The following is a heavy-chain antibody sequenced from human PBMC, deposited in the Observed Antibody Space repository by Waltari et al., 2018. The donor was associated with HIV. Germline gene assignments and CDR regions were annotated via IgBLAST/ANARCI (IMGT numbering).Heavy chain of an antibody. D-gene: IGHD3-22*01. J-gene: IGHJ3*02. V-gene: IGHV4-59*01. CDR1: GGSLSSYY. CDR3: ARVSHPLSYYYDIGGAFDI. CDR2: IYYSGST. Sequence: QVQLQESGPGLVKPSETLSLTCTVSGGSLSSYYWSWIRQPPGKGLEWIGYIYYSGSTNYNPSLKSRVTISVDTSKNQFSLKLSSVTAADTAVYYCARVSHPLSYYYDIGGAFDIWGQGTMVTVSS.